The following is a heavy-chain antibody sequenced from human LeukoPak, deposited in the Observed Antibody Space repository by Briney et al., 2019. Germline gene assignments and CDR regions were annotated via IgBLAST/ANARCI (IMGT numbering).Heavy chain of an antibody. CDR3: ARQGVAIFGVVMGAFDI. J-gene: IGHJ3*02. CDR2: IYPGDSDT. Sequence: KTGESLKISCKGSGYSFTSYWIGWVRQLPGKGLEWMGIIYPGDSDTRYSPSFQGQVTISADKSISTAYLQWSSLKASDTAMYYCARQGVAIFGVVMGAFDIWGQGTMVTVSS. D-gene: IGHD3-3*01. V-gene: IGHV5-51*01. CDR1: GYSFTSYW.